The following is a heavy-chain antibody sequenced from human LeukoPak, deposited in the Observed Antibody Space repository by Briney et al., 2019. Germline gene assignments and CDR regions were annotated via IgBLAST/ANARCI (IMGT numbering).Heavy chain of an antibody. CDR2: ISSSGSTI. Sequence: GGSLRLSCAASGFTFSSYSMNWIRQAPGKGLEWVSYISSSGSTIYYADSVKGRFTISRDNAKNSLYLQMNSLRAEDTAVYYCARAREISSGWFYFDYWGQGTLVTVSS. V-gene: IGHV3-48*04. D-gene: IGHD6-19*01. J-gene: IGHJ4*02. CDR1: GFTFSSYS. CDR3: ARAREISSGWFYFDY.